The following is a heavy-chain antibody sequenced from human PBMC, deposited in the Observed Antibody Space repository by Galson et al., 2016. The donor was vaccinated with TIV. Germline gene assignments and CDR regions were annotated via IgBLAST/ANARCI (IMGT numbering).Heavy chain of an antibody. D-gene: IGHD7-27*01. V-gene: IGHV3-23*01. J-gene: IGHJ3*02. CDR3: AKEETGDAYDI. CDR1: RFIFSNYA. Sequence: SLRLSCAAPRFIFSNYAMNWVRQAPGKGLEWVSGISGSGDNTYYADSVKGRFTISRDNSKNTVYLQMNSLRAEGTAVYYCAKEETGDAYDIWGQGTMVTVSS. CDR2: ISGSGDNT.